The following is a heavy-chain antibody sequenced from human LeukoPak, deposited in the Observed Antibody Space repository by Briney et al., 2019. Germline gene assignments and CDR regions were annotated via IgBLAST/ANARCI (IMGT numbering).Heavy chain of an antibody. V-gene: IGHV3-15*07. D-gene: IGHD3-22*01. Sequence: GGSLRLSCAASGFTFSNAWMDWVRQAPGKGLEWVGRIKSKTDGGTTDYAAPVKGRFTISRDDSKNTLYLQMNSLKTEDTAVYYCSTTYYYDSSEGYWGQGTLVTVSS. CDR1: GFTFSNAW. CDR2: IKSKTDGGTT. CDR3: STTYYYDSSEGY. J-gene: IGHJ4*02.